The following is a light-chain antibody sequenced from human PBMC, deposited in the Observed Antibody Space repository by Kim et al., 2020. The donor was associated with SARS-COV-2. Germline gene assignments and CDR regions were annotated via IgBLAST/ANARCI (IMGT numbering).Light chain of an antibody. Sequence: QLVLTQPPSASASLGASVKLTCTLSSGHSRYAIAWHQQQPEKGPRYLMKVDSDGSHSKGDGIPDRFSGSSSGAERYLTISSLQSEDEADYYCQTWGTGIQWVFGGGTKLTVL. CDR2: VDSDGSH. J-gene: IGLJ3*02. CDR3: QTWGTGIQWV. CDR1: SGHSRYA. V-gene: IGLV4-69*01.